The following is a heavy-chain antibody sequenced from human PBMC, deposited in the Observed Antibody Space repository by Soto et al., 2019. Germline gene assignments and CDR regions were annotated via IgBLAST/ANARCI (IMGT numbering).Heavy chain of an antibody. CDR3: ARQVHIVVVVAAQRINWFDP. CDR1: GGSISSSSYY. Sequence: AETLSLTCTVSGGSISSSSYYWCWIRHPPGKGLEWIGSIYYSGSTYYNPSLKSRVTISVDTSKNQFSLKLSSVTAADTAVYYCARQVHIVVVVAAQRINWFDPWGQGTLVTVSS. D-gene: IGHD2-15*01. V-gene: IGHV4-39*01. CDR2: IYYSGST. J-gene: IGHJ5*02.